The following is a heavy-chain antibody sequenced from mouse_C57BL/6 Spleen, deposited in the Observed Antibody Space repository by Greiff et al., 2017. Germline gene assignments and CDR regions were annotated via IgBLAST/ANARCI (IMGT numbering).Heavy chain of an antibody. CDR1: GYSFTGYY. CDR3: AVSYGGFAY. V-gene: IGHV1-42*01. CDR2: INPSTGGT. D-gene: IGHD3-3*01. Sequence: VQLQQSGPELVKPGASVKISCKASGYSFTGYYMNWVKPSPEKSLEWIGEINPSTGGTTYNQKFKAKATLTVDKSSSTAYMQLKSLTSEDSAVYYCAVSYGGFAYWGQGTLVTVSA. J-gene: IGHJ3*01.